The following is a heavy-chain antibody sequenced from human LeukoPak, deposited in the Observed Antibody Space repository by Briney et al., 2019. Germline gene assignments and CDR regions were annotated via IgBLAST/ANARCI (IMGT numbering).Heavy chain of an antibody. CDR3: ARIGPDPFWYFDS. V-gene: IGHV4-39*07. D-gene: IGHD1-14*01. CDR1: GGSISSSNYY. J-gene: IGHJ4*02. CDR2: IYYSGST. Sequence: SETLSLTCTVAGGSISSSNYYWGWIRQPPGKGLEWIGSIYYSGSTYYNPSLKSRVTISVVTSKNQFSLKLTSVTAADTAVYYCARIGPDPFWYFDSWGQGTLVTVSS.